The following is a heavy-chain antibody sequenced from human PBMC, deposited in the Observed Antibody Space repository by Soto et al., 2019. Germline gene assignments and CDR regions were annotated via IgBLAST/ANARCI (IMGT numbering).Heavy chain of an antibody. CDR3: AGYCSGGSCYPSGMDV. J-gene: IGHJ6*02. V-gene: IGHV1-69*13. CDR2: IIPIFGTA. Sequence: SVKVSCKASGGTFSSYAISWVRQAPGQGLEWMGGIIPIFGTANYAQKFQGRVTITADESTSTAYMELSSLRSEDTAVYYCAGYCSGGSCYPSGMDVWGQGTTVTVSS. D-gene: IGHD2-15*01. CDR1: GGTFSSYA.